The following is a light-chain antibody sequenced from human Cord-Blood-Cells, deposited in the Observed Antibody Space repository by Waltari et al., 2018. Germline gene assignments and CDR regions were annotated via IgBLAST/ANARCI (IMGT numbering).Light chain of an antibody. Sequence: DIQLTQSPSFLSASVGDRVTITCRASQGISSYLAWYQQKPGKAPKLLIYAASTLQSGVPSGFSGSGSGTEFTLTISSLQPEDFATYYCQQLNSYPWTFGQGTKVEIK. J-gene: IGKJ1*01. V-gene: IGKV1-9*01. CDR3: QQLNSYPWT. CDR1: QGISSY. CDR2: AAS.